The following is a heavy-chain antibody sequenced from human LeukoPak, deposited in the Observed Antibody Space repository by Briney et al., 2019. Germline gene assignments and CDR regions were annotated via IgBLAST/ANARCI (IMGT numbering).Heavy chain of an antibody. Sequence: ASLKVSCKASGYTFTGYYMHWVRQAPGQGLEWMGWINPNSGGTNYAQKLQGRVTMTRDTSISTAYMELSRLRSDDTAVYYCAREMPIAAAGSAEYFQHWGQGTLVTVSS. D-gene: IGHD6-13*01. CDR2: INPNSGGT. CDR1: GYTFTGYY. J-gene: IGHJ1*01. V-gene: IGHV1-2*02. CDR3: AREMPIAAAGSAEYFQH.